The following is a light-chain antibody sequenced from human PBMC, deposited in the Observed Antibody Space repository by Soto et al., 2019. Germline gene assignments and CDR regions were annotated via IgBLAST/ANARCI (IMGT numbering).Light chain of an antibody. V-gene: IGKV3-15*01. J-gene: IGKJ1*01. CDR1: QSVSSN. CDR2: GAS. Sequence: EIVMTQSPATLSVSPGERATLSCRASQSVSSNLAWYQQKPGQAPRLLIYGASTRATGIPARLSGSGSGTELTLTISSLQSEDFAIYFCQQYNNWPPDRTFGQGTKVEIK. CDR3: QQYNNWPPDRT.